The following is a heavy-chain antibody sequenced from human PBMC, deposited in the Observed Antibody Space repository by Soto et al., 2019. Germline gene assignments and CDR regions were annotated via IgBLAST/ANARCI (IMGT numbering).Heavy chain of an antibody. CDR2: INPSGGST. CDR1: GYTFTSYY. CDR3: ARGSGSYYSWAEYFQH. V-gene: IGHV1-46*01. J-gene: IGHJ1*01. Sequence: ASVKVSCKASGYTFTSYYMHWVRQAPGQGLEWMGIINPSGGSTSYAQKFQGRVTMTRDTSTSTVYMELSSLRSEDTAVYYCARGSGSYYSWAEYFQHWGQGTLVTVSS. D-gene: IGHD1-26*01.